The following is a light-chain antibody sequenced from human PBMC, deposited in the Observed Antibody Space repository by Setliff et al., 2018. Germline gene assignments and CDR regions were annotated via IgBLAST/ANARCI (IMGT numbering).Light chain of an antibody. CDR3: SSYTSISTFV. CDR2: DVS. V-gene: IGLV2-14*01. J-gene: IGLJ1*01. CDR1: SSDVGGYNY. Sequence: QPASVSGSPGQSITISCTGTSSDVGGYNYVSWYQQHPGKAPKLMIYDVSKRPSGVSNRFSGSKSGNTASLTISGLQAEDEADYYCSSYTSISTFVFGTGTKSPS.